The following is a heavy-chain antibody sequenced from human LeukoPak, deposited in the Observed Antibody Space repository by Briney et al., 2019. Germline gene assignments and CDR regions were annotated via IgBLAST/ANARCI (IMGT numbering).Heavy chain of an antibody. D-gene: IGHD3-22*01. CDR2: IVVGSGNT. J-gene: IGHJ3*01. CDR3: AAEAAYYYDSRDAFDV. CDR1: GFTFTSSA. Sequence: SVKVSCKASGFTFTSSAVQWVRQARGQRLEWIGWIVVGSGNTNYAQKFQERVTITRDMSTRLVYMELSSLRSEDTAVYYCAAEAAYYYDSRDAFDVWGQGTMVTVSS. V-gene: IGHV1-58*01.